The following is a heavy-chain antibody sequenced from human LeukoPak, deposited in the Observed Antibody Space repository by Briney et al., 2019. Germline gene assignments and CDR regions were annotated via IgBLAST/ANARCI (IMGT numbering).Heavy chain of an antibody. V-gene: IGHV3-43*02. J-gene: IGHJ6*02. D-gene: IGHD3-10*01. CDR2: ISGDGGST. Sequence: GGSLRLSCAASGFTFDDYAMHWVRQAPGKGLEWVSIISGDGGSTYYADSVKGRFTISRDNSKNSLYLQMNSLRTEDTALYYCAKDFFTYYYYGMDVWGQGTTVTVSS. CDR3: AKDFFTYYYYGMDV. CDR1: GFTFDDYA.